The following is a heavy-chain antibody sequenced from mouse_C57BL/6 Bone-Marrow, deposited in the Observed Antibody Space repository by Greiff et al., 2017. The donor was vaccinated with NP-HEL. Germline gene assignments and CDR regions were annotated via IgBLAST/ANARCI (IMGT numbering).Heavy chain of an antibody. J-gene: IGHJ2*01. CDR1: GYTFTSYW. V-gene: IGHV1-64*01. D-gene: IGHD2-1*01. CDR2: IHPNSGST. CDR3: AREGYYGNYEDY. Sequence: VQLQQPGAELVKPGASVKLSCKASGYTFTSYWMHWVKQRPGQGLEWIGMIHPNSGSTNYNEKFKSKATLTVDKSSSTAYMQLSSLTSEDSAVYYCAREGYYGNYEDYWGQGTTLTVSP.